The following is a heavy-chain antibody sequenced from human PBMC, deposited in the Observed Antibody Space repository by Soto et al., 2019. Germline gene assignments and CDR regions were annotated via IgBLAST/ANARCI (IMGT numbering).Heavy chain of an antibody. CDR1: GFTFSSYA. CDR2: ISYEGSNK. V-gene: IGHV3-30-3*01. D-gene: IGHD4-4*01. Sequence: PGGSLRLSCAASGFTFSSYAMHWVRQAPGTGLEWVAVISYEGSNKYYADSVKGRCTISRDNSKNTLYLQMNSLRTEDTAVYYCARVLGGMATVPFDYWGQGALVTVPS. J-gene: IGHJ4*02. CDR3: ARVLGGMATVPFDY.